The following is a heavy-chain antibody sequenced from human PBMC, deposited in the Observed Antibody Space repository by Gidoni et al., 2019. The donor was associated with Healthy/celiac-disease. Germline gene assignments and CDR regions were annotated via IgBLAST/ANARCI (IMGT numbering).Heavy chain of an antibody. V-gene: IGHV3-30*03. CDR3: ARVWFDP. Sequence: LSCAASGFTFSSYGMHWVRQAPGKGLEWVAVISYDGSNKYYADSVKGRFTISRDNSQNTLYLQMNSLRAEDTAVYYCARVWFDPWGQGTLVTVSS. J-gene: IGHJ5*02. CDR2: ISYDGSNK. CDR1: GFTFSSYG.